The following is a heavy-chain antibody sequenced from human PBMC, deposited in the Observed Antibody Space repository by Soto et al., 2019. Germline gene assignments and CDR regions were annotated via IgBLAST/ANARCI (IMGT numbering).Heavy chain of an antibody. CDR3: AREDESSGHAGTFQH. J-gene: IGHJ1*01. Sequence: QVQLVESGGGVVQPGRSLRLSCTASGFSFSSYVIHWVRQAPGEGLEWVAGISVDGSSTHYADSVKGRFTISRDNSKNTLYLQMDSLTAEETTVYYCAREDESSGHAGTFQHWGQGTLVTVSS. V-gene: IGHV3-30-3*01. D-gene: IGHD3-22*01. CDR2: ISVDGSST. CDR1: GFSFSSYV.